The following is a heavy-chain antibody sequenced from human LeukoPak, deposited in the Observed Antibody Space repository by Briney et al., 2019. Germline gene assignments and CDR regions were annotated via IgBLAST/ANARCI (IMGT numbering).Heavy chain of an antibody. Sequence: PGGSLRLSCAASGFSVRTNYMSWVRQAPGKGLEWVSVIYSGDDTYYADSVEGRFTISRDNSKNTLYLQMNSLRAEDTAVYYCARVGGYSSGWYGMEAFDVWGLGTMVIVSS. J-gene: IGHJ3*01. V-gene: IGHV3-53*01. CDR1: GFSVRTNY. D-gene: IGHD6-19*01. CDR3: ARVGGYSSGWYGMEAFDV. CDR2: IYSGDDT.